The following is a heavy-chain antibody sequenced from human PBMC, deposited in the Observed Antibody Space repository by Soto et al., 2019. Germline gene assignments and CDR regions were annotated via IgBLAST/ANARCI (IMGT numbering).Heavy chain of an antibody. CDR1: GYSFTSYW. CDR2: IYPGDSDT. Sequence: GESLKISCKGSGYSFTSYWIGWVRQMPGKGLEWMGIIYPGDSDTRYSPSFQGQVTISXXXXXXTXYXQGXXLRASDTAMYYCARSYAHGMDVWGKGTTVTVPS. D-gene: IGHD1-26*01. J-gene: IGHJ6*04. CDR3: ARSYAHGMDV. V-gene: IGHV5-51*01.